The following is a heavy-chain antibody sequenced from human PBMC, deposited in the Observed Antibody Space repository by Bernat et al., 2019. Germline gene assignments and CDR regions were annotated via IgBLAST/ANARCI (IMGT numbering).Heavy chain of an antibody. V-gene: IGHV3-30*18. CDR2: ISYDGFNK. D-gene: IGHD6-13*01. J-gene: IGHJ4*02. CDR1: GFTFSSYG. Sequence: QVQLVESGGGVVQPGRSLRLSCAASGFTFSSYGMHWVRQAPGKGLEWVAVISYDGFNKYYADSVKGRFTISRDNSKNTLYLQVNSLRAEDTAVYYCAKDLFDRSSWIDYWGQGTLVTVSS. CDR3: AKDLFDRSSWIDY.